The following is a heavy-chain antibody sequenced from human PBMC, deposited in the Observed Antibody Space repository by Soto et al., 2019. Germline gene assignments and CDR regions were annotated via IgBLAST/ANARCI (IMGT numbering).Heavy chain of an antibody. D-gene: IGHD4-17*01. Sequence: QVQLVESGGVVVQPGRSLPLYCAASGFTFSSYAMPCIRQAPGRGLEWVAGISYDGSNKYYADSVKSRFTISRDTSKSTLDRQMNSLRPEDTAVYYCADGDDGSNYWGQGTLVTVSS. V-gene: IGHV3-30-3*01. CDR1: GFTFSSYA. CDR3: ADGDDGSNY. J-gene: IGHJ4*02. CDR2: ISYDGSNK.